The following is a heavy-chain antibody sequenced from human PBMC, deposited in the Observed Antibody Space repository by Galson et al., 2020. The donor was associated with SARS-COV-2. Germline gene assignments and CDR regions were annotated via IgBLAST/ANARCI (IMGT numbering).Heavy chain of an antibody. CDR3: AKDLYYYDSSGPDY. CDR1: GFTFSSYG. Sequence: GGSLRLSCAASGFTFSSYGMHWVRQAPGKGLEWVALISYDGSNKYYADSVKGRFTISRDNSKNTLYLQMNSLRAEDTAVYYCAKDLYYYDSSGPDYWGQGTLVTVSS. J-gene: IGHJ4*02. CDR2: ISYDGSNK. D-gene: IGHD3-22*01. V-gene: IGHV3-30*18.